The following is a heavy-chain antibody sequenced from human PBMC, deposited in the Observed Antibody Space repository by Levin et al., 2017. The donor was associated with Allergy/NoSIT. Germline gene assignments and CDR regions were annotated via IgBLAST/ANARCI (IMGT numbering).Heavy chain of an antibody. D-gene: IGHD3-3*01. CDR3: SRYYDFWNGYSGMDV. Sequence: QPGGSLRLSCAASGSTFSGSALHWVRQAPGKGLEWVGHIRSKGNNYATAYAASVKGRFTISRDDSNNTAYLQMNSLKTEDTAVYYCSRYYDFWNGYSGMDVWGQGTTVTVSS. J-gene: IGHJ6*02. CDR1: GSTFSGSA. CDR2: IRSKGNNYAT. V-gene: IGHV3-73*01.